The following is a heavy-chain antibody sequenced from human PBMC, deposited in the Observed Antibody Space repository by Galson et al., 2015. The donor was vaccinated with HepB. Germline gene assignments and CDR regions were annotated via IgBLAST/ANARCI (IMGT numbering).Heavy chain of an antibody. V-gene: IGHV1-46*01. J-gene: IGHJ3*02. CDR1: GYTFTSYY. CDR3: AGGLSDDSSLGPRAFDI. D-gene: IGHD3-22*01. Sequence: SCKASGYTFTSYYMHWVRQAPGQGLEWMGIINPSGGSTSYAQKSQGRVTMTRDTSTSTVYMELSSLRSEDTAVYYCAGGLSDDSSLGPRAFDIWGQGTMVTVSS. CDR2: INPSGGST.